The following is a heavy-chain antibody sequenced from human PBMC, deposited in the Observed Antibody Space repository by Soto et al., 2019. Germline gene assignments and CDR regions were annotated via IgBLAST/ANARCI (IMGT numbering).Heavy chain of an antibody. Sequence: QVQLQESGPGLVKPSQTLFLTCTVSGGSISRRDFYWTWVRQHPGKGLEWIGYTHYSGSTFHNPSLTSRPTMSVDTSKNQFSVKLSSVTAADTAVYYCAEGELYWPNWGQGTLVTVSS. CDR1: GGSISRRDFY. CDR3: AEGELYWPN. J-gene: IGHJ1*01. CDR2: THYSGST. D-gene: IGHD1-7*01. V-gene: IGHV4-31*03.